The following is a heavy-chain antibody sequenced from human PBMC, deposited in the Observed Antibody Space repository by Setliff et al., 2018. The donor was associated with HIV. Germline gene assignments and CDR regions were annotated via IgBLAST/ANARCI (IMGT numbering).Heavy chain of an antibody. CDR3: ARFARDPTD. CDR1: GASITSSY. V-gene: IGHV4-59*08. Sequence: SETLSLTCTVSGASITSSYWTWIRQSPGRGLEYLGYIYYSGDSNYSPSLKSRLSMSLDASTSQFSLRLSSLTAADTAMYYCARFARDPTDWGRGILVTVSS. CDR2: IYYSGDS. J-gene: IGHJ4*02.